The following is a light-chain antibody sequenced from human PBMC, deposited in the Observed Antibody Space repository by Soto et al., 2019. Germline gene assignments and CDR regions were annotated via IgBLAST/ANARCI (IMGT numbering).Light chain of an antibody. CDR3: QQSYSTPRGYT. J-gene: IGKJ2*01. Sequence: DLQMTQSPSSLSASVGDRVTITCRASQSISSYLNWYQQKPGKAPKLLIYAASSLQSGVPSRFRGSGSGTDFTLTISSLQPEDFATYYCQQSYSTPRGYTFGQGTKLEIK. CDR1: QSISSY. V-gene: IGKV1-39*01. CDR2: AAS.